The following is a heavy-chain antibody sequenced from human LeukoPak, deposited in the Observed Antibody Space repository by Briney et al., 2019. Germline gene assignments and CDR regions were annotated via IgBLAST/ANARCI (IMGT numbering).Heavy chain of an antibody. Sequence: ETLSLTCTVSGGSISSSSYYWGWIRQPPGKGLEWVSATGGSDGSTYYTDSVKGRFTISRDNSKNTLYLQMKSLRTEDTAVYYSAKGGRLGVFDYWGQGTLVTVSS. CDR3: AKGGRLGVFDY. CDR2: TGGSDGST. J-gene: IGHJ4*02. D-gene: IGHD3-16*01. CDR1: GGSISSSSYY. V-gene: IGHV3-23*01.